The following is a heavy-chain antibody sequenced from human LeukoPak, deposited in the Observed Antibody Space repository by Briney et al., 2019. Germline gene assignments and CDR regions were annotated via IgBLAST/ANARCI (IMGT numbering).Heavy chain of an antibody. D-gene: IGHD2-15*01. J-gene: IGHJ4*02. CDR2: TYYRSKWYN. CDR1: GDSVSSNSVV. Sequence: SQTLSLTCAISGDSVSSNSVVWNWIRQSPSRGLEWLGRTYYRSKWYNDYAVSVKSRVTINPDTSKNQFSLQLNSVTPEDTAVYYCARADCSGGSCYSGFDYWGQGTLVTVSS. V-gene: IGHV6-1*01. CDR3: ARADCSGGSCYSGFDY.